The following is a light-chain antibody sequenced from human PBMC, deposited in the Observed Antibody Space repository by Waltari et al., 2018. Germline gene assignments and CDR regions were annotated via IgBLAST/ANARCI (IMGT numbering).Light chain of an antibody. CDR2: DVT. Sequence: QSALTQPASVPGSPGQSITISCTGTSSDLGYYDYVSRYQQYPGEPPKLLLYDVTDPPSGGSIRVSGSKSGSTASLTISGLQTEDEAFYYCSSYTTTSTLVLFGGGTKLTVL. V-gene: IGLV2-14*03. CDR3: SSYTTTSTLVL. J-gene: IGLJ2*01. CDR1: SSDLGYYDY.